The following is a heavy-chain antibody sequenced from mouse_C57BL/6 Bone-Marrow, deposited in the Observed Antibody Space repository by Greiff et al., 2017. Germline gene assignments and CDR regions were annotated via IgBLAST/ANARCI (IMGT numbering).Heavy chain of an antibody. J-gene: IGHJ4*01. V-gene: IGHV5-6*02. D-gene: IGHD1-1*01. CDR2: ISSGGSYT. Sequence: EVMLVESGGDLVKPGGSLKLSCAASGFTFSSYGLSWVRQTPDKRLEWVATISSGGSYTYYPDSVKGRFTISRDNAKNTLYLQMSSLKSEDTAMYYCARRSYGSSMDYWGQGTSVTVSS. CDR1: GFTFSSYG. CDR3: ARRSYGSSMDY.